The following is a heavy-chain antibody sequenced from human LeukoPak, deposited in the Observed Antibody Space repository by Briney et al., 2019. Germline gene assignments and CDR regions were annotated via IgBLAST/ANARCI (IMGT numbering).Heavy chain of an antibody. D-gene: IGHD6-19*01. J-gene: IGHJ4*02. V-gene: IGHV3-48*03. CDR2: ISSSGNTI. CDR1: GFTFSNYE. Sequence: GGSLRLSCAVSGFTFSNYEMNWVRQAPGKGRAWVSYISSSGNTIYYADSVKGRFSISRDNAKNSLYLQMNSLRAEDTAVYYCARDHSSGWYYFDYWGQGTLVTVSS. CDR3: ARDHSSGWYYFDY.